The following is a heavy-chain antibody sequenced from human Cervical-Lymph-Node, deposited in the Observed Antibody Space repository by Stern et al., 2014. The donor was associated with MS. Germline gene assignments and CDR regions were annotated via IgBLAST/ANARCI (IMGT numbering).Heavy chain of an antibody. D-gene: IGHD2-8*01. J-gene: IGHJ3*02. CDR3: TRLMSYDAFDI. CDR1: GFIFSGTA. V-gene: IGHV3-73*01. CDR2: IRSKANGYTT. Sequence: EMQLVESGGGLVQPGGSLKLSCAASGFIFSGTAMHWVRQASGKGLEWGGRIRSKANGYTTAYAASVKGRFTVSRDDSKKTAFLQMNSLKTEDTAVYYCTRLMSYDAFDIWGQGTVVTVSS.